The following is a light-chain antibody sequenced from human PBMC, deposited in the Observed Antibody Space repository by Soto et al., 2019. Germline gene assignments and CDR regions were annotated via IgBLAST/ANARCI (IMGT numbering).Light chain of an antibody. V-gene: IGKV3-15*01. CDR3: QQYNNWPPLT. Sequence: EIVMTQSPVTLSVSPGERATLSCRASQSVSTNLACYQQKPGKAPRLLFYGALTRATGIPARFSGSGSGTEFTLTISSLQSEDFAVYYCQQYNNWPPLTFGGGTKVEIK. CDR1: QSVSTN. CDR2: GAL. J-gene: IGKJ4*01.